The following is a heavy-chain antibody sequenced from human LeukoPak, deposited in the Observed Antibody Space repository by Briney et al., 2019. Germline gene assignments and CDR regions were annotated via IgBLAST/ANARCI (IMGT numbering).Heavy chain of an antibody. Sequence: PSETLSLTCTVSGGSISSYYWSWIRQPPGKGLDWIGYIYYSGSTNYNPSLKSRVTISVDTSKNQFSLKLSSVTAADTAVYYCARADGYSGSYYAFDIWGQGTMVTVSS. CDR3: ARADGYSGSYYAFDI. CDR2: IYYSGST. J-gene: IGHJ3*02. V-gene: IGHV4-59*01. D-gene: IGHD1-26*01. CDR1: GGSISSYY.